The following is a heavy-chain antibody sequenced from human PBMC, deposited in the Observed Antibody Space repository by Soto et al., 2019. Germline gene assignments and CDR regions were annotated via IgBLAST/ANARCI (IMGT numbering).Heavy chain of an antibody. CDR2: ISWNSGSI. D-gene: IGHD6-13*01. V-gene: IGHV3-9*01. CDR3: AKDIAAAGRSSFDY. J-gene: IGHJ4*02. CDR1: GFTFDDYA. Sequence: EVQLVESGGGLVQPGRSLRLSCAASGFTFDDYAMHWVRQAPGKGLEWVSGISWNSGSIGYADSVKGRFTISRDNAKNSLYLQMNSLGAEDTALYYCAKDIAAAGRSSFDYWGQGTLVTVSS.